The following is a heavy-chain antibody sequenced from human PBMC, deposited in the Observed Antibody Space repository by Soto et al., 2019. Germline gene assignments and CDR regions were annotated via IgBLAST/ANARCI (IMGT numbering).Heavy chain of an antibody. CDR1: GFTFSSYA. J-gene: IGHJ4*02. CDR3: ARWLQSRQPHYFDY. CDR2: ISYDGSNK. Sequence: LRLSCAASGFTFSSYAMHWVRQAPGKGLEWVAVISYDGSNKYYAGSVKGRFTISRDNSKNTLYLQMNSLRAEDTAVYYCARWLQSRQPHYFDYWGQGTLVTVSS. D-gene: IGHD5-12*01. V-gene: IGHV3-30-3*01.